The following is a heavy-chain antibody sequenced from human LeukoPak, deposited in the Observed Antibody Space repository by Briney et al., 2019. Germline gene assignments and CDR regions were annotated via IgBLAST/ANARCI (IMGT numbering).Heavy chain of an antibody. CDR3: ARIGAGYCSSTSCYLAY. Sequence: GASVKVFCKASGRTFTSYYMHWVRQAPGRGLEWIGTNNPSGGSTSYAQKFQGRVTMTRDMSTSTVYMELSSLRSEDTAAYDCARIGAGYCSSTSCYLAYWGQGTLVTVSS. CDR1: GRTFTSYY. J-gene: IGHJ4*02. V-gene: IGHV1-46*01. D-gene: IGHD2-2*01. CDR2: NNPSGGST.